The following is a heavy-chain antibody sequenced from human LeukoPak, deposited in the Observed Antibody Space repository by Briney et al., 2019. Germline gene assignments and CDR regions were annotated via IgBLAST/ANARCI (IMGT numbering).Heavy chain of an antibody. CDR2: INPNSGGT. J-gene: IGHJ5*02. V-gene: IGHV1-2*02. CDR3: ARVDDYGKINWFDP. CDR1: GDTFSSYY. Sequence: GASAKVSCKASGDTFSSYYMHWVRQAPGQGLEWMGWINPNSGGTNYAQKFQGRVTMTRDTSINTAYMEVSRLRSDDTAVYYCARVDDYGKINWFDPWGQGTLVTVSS. D-gene: IGHD4-17*01.